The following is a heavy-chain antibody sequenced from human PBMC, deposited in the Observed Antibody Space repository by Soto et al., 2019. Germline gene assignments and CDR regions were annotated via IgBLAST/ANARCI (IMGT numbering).Heavy chain of an antibody. CDR1: GFTFSSYA. CDR2: ISGSGGST. V-gene: IGHV3-23*01. J-gene: IGHJ4*02. CDR3: TKSLISGAWGFLDY. D-gene: IGHD1-26*01. Sequence: EVHLLESGGGLVQPGGSLRLSCAASGFTFSSYAMRWVRQAPGKGLEWVSDISGSGGSTHYADSVKGRFTISRDNSKNTLYLQMNSLIAEDTAIYYCTKSLISGAWGFLDYWGQGTLVTVSS.